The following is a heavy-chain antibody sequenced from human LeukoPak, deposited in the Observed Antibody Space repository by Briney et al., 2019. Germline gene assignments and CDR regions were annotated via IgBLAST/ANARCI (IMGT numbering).Heavy chain of an antibody. J-gene: IGHJ4*02. CDR3: ARGLRNTILGGDYY. V-gene: IGHV3-48*01. D-gene: IGHD3-3*01. Sequence: GGSLRLSCAASGFTFSSYSMNWVRQAPGKGLEWVSYISSSSSTIYYADSVKGRFTISRDNAKNSLYLQMNSLRAEDTAVYYCARGLRNTILGGDYYWGQGTLVTVSS. CDR2: ISSSSSTI. CDR1: GFTFSSYS.